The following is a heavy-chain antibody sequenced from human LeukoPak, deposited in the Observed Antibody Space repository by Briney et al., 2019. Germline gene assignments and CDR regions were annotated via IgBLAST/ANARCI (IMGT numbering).Heavy chain of an antibody. Sequence: SETLSLTCTVSGGSITSYYWSWIRQPPGKGLEWIGYIYYSGSTNYNPSLKSRVTISVDTSKNHFSLEVSSVTAADTAVYYCARNRELGMSYYMDVWGKGTTVTVSS. J-gene: IGHJ6*03. CDR1: GGSITSYY. V-gene: IGHV4-59*01. CDR3: ARNRELGMSYYMDV. CDR2: IYYSGST. D-gene: IGHD7-27*01.